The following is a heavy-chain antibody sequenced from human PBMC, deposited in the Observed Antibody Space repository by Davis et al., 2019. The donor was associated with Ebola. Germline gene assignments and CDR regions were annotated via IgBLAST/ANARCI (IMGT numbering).Heavy chain of an antibody. V-gene: IGHV5-51*01. J-gene: IGHJ4*02. CDR3: ARSGGPYCGGDCYSDY. Sequence: GESLKISCKGSGYSFTSYWIGWVRQMPGKGLEWMGIIYPGDSDTRYSPSFQGQVTISADKSISTAYLQWSSLKASDTAMYYCARSGGPYCGGDCYSDYWGQGTLVTVSS. CDR2: IYPGDSDT. CDR1: GYSFTSYW. D-gene: IGHD2-21*02.